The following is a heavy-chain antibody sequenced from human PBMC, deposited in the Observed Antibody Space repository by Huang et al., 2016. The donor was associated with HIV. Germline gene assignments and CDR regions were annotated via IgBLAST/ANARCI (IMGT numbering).Heavy chain of an antibody. D-gene: IGHD3-10*01. CDR3: ARDSRPIEGFYYGSGNPYSDAFDI. CDR2: IHTRGKT. Sequence: QVQLQESGPGLVKPSETLSLICTASGGSISSHYWSWIRQPPGKGLEGIGSIHTRGKTNYNPSWKGLVTMSIDTSKNQYSLILNAVTAADTAVYYCARDSRPIEGFYYGSGNPYSDAFDIWGQGKMVAVAS. J-gene: IGHJ3*02. V-gene: IGHV4-4*07. CDR1: GGSISSHY.